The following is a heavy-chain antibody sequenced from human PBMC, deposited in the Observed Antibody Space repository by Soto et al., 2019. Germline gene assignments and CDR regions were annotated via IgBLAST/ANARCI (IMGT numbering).Heavy chain of an antibody. CDR3: ARDSRIAAAGKYYYGMDV. V-gene: IGHV4-31*03. CDR1: GGSISSGGYY. CDR2: IYYSGST. Sequence: SETLSLTCTVSGGSISSGGYYWSWIRQHPGKGLEWIGYIYYSGSTYYNPSLKSRVTISVDTSKNQFSLKLSSVTAADTAVYYCARDSRIAAAGKYYYGMDVWGQGTTVTVSS. J-gene: IGHJ6*02. D-gene: IGHD6-13*01.